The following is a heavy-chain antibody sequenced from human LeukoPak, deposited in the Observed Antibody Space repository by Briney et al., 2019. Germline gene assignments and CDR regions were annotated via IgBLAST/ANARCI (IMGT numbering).Heavy chain of an antibody. D-gene: IGHD3-22*01. V-gene: IGHV3-23*01. CDR2: ISGSGGNT. CDR1: GFTFRTYA. Sequence: PGGSLRLSCAASGFTFRTYAMSWVRQAPGKGLEWVSAISGSGGNTYYADSVQGRFTISRDNSKNTLYLQINSLRAEDTAVYYCAKTYYYDGSGYYVGFDYWGQGTLVTVSS. CDR3: AKTYYYDGSGYYVGFDY. J-gene: IGHJ4*02.